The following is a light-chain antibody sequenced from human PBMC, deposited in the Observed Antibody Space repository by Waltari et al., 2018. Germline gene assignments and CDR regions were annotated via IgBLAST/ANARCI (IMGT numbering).Light chain of an antibody. V-gene: IGLV6-57*02. CDR1: SGSIASHY. CDR3: QSYDSSNRV. CDR2: EDN. J-gene: IGLJ1*01. Sequence: NFMLTQPHSVSESPGKTVTISCTGSSGSIASHYVQWYQQRPGSAPTTVIYEDNQRPSGVPDRFSGSIDSSSNSASLTISGLKTEDEADYYCQSYDSSNRVFGTGTKVTVL.